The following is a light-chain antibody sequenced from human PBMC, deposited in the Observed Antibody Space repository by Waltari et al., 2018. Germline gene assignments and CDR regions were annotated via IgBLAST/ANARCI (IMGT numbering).Light chain of an antibody. CDR2: GAS. V-gene: IGKV3-20*01. Sequence: IVLTQSPATLSLSQGDRATLSCRASQSVSRSLAWSQQKPGQAPKLLSYGASTRATGIPDRFTGSGSGTDFSLTISSLEPEDFAIYFCQHYVRLPATFGQGTKVEIK. J-gene: IGKJ1*01. CDR1: QSVSRS. CDR3: QHYVRLPAT.